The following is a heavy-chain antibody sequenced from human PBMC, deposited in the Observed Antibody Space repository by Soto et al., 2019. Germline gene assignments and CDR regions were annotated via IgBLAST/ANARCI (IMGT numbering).Heavy chain of an antibody. V-gene: IGHV4-34*01. CDR1: GGSFSGHS. D-gene: IGHD3-22*01. CDR3: STRAYDTNGYYRFDP. Sequence: SETLSLTCAVYGGSFSGHSWTWIRQSPGKGLEWIGDINHSGRVNYSPSLKSRVTISLDTSKNQFSLTLSAVTAADTAMFYCSTRAYDTNGYYRFDPWGQGTLVTVSS. CDR2: INHSGRV. J-gene: IGHJ5*01.